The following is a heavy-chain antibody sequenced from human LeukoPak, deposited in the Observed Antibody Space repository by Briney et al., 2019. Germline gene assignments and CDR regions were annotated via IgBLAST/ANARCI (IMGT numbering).Heavy chain of an antibody. V-gene: IGHV3-33*01. Sequence: PGGSLRLSCVASGFTFNKYGVHWVRQAPGKGLEWVAVIWYDGSYEYFADSVKGRLAISRDNDKNTVTLQMNSLRVEDTAVYYCARDGSGLAVRGWFDFWGQGTLVTVSS. CDR2: IWYDGSYE. D-gene: IGHD3-10*01. J-gene: IGHJ5*01. CDR1: GFTFNKYG. CDR3: ARDGSGLAVRGWFDF.